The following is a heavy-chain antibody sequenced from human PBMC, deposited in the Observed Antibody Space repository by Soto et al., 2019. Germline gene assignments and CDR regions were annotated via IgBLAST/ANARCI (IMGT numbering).Heavy chain of an antibody. CDR1: GFIFSNAL. V-gene: IGHV3-15*01. CDR2: IKSKYDDRNT. Sequence: PGGSLRLSCTASGFIFSNALMSWVRQAPGKGLEWVALIKSKYDDRNTDYAAPVKGRFTISRDDSKNTLYLQRSNGKTEDTADYDCGGWPSGHWGQGTLVTVSS. D-gene: IGHD3-10*01. J-gene: IGHJ4*02. CDR3: GGWPSGH.